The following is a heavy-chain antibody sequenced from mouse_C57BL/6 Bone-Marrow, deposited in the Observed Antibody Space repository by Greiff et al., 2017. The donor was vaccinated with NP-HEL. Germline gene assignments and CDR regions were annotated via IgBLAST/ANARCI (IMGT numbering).Heavy chain of an antibody. J-gene: IGHJ3*01. Sequence: EVQLQQSGAELVRPGASVKLSCTASGFNIKDDYMHWVKQRPEQGLEWIGWIDPENGDTEYASKFQGKATITADTSSNTAYLQLSSLTSEDTAVYYCTTGCYGSRIAYWGQGTLVTVSA. CDR1: GFNIKDDY. D-gene: IGHD1-1*01. CDR2: IDPENGDT. CDR3: TTGCYGSRIAY. V-gene: IGHV14-4*01.